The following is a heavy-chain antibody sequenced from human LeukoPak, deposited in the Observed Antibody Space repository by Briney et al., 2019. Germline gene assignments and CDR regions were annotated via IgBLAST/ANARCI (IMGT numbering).Heavy chain of an antibody. Sequence: GGSLRLSCAASGFTFSSYWMSWVRQAPGKGLEWVANIKQDGSEKYYVDSVKGRFTISRDNAKSSLYLQMNSLRAEDTAVYYCARHPYSGSYGAYYYYYMDVWGKGTTVTISS. V-gene: IGHV3-7*01. CDR1: GFTFSSYW. J-gene: IGHJ6*03. CDR3: ARHPYSGSYGAYYYYYMDV. D-gene: IGHD1-26*01. CDR2: IKQDGSEK.